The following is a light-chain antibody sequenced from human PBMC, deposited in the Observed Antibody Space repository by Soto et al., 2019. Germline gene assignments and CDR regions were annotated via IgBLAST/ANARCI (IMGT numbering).Light chain of an antibody. CDR3: QQRSNWPT. J-gene: IGKJ5*01. CDR1: QSVSSN. CDR2: GAS. Sequence: EIVMTQSPATLSVSPGERATLSCRASQSVSSNLAWYQQKPGQAPSLLIYGASTRATGNPARFSGSGSGTDFTLTISSLEPEDFAIYYCQQRSNWPTFGQGTRLEIK. V-gene: IGKV3-15*01.